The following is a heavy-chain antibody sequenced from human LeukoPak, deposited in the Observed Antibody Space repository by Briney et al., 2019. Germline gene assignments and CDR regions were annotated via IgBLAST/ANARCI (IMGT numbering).Heavy chain of an antibody. CDR1: GFTFSSYA. CDR2: ISGSGGST. D-gene: IGHD3-22*01. J-gene: IGHJ5*02. CDR3: AKDHSYYYDSSGYYYSWFDP. V-gene: IGHV3-23*01. Sequence: GGSLRLSCAASGFTFSSYAMSWVRQAPGKGLEWVSAISGSGGSTYYADSVKGRFTISRDNSKNTLYLQMSSLRAEDTAVYYCAKDHSYYYDSSGYYYSWFDPWGQGTLVTVSS.